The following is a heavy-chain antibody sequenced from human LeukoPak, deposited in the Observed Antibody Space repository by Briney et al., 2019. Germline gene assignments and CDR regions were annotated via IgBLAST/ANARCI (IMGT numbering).Heavy chain of an antibody. V-gene: IGHV4-59*08. CDR3: ASENYGSGSLNY. J-gene: IGHJ4*02. D-gene: IGHD3-10*01. Sequence: SQTLSLTCTFSGGSISGYYWTWIRQPPGKGLEWIGYIYYSGTTNYNPALESRGTISIDTSRNQFSLRLSSVTAADTAVYHCASENYGSGSLNYWGQGTLVTVSS. CDR1: GGSISGYY. CDR2: IYYSGTT.